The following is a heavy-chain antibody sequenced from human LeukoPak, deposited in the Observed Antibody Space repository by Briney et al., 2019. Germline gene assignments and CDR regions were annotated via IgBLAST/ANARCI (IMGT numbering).Heavy chain of an antibody. J-gene: IGHJ4*02. CDR1: GGTFSSYA. V-gene: IGHV1-69*13. CDR2: IIPIFGTA. Sequence: ASVKVSCKASGGTFSSYAISWVRQAPGQGLEWMGGIIPIFGTANYAQKFPGRVPITADEATSTAYMELSSLRSEDTAVYYCARGRGYSGYDSPLDYWGQGTLVTVSS. CDR3: ARGRGYSGYDSPLDY. D-gene: IGHD5-12*01.